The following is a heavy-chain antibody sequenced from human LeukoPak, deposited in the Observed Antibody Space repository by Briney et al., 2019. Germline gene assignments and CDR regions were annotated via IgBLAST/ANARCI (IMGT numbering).Heavy chain of an antibody. Sequence: ASVKVSCKASGCTFTSYAMHWVRQAPGQRLEWMGWTNAGNGNTKYSQKFQGRVTITRDTSASTAYMELSSLRSEDTAVYYCARDEKGGYYPNPYQHWGQGTLVTVSS. CDR3: ARDEKGGYYPNPYQH. V-gene: IGHV1-3*01. CDR1: GCTFTSYA. D-gene: IGHD3-22*01. J-gene: IGHJ1*01. CDR2: TNAGNGNT.